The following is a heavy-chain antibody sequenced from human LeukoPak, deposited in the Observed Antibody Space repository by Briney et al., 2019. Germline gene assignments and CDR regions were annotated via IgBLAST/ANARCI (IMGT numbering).Heavy chain of an antibody. D-gene: IGHD4-17*01. Sequence: GGSLRLSCAASGFTFSSYSMHWVRQAPGKGLEWVSSISSSSDYIYYADSVKGRFTISRDNAKNSLYLLMNSLRAEDTAVYYCARDPYGSGNFDYWGQGTLVTVSS. V-gene: IGHV3-21*01. CDR3: ARDPYGSGNFDY. J-gene: IGHJ4*02. CDR1: GFTFSSYS. CDR2: ISSSSDYI.